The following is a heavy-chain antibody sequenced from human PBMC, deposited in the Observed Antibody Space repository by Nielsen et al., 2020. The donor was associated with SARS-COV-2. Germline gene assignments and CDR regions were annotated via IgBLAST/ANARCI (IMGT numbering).Heavy chain of an antibody. CDR2: ISYDGSNK. J-gene: IGHJ4*02. CDR1: GFTFSSYG. CDR3: AKARGYYDVNYFDY. V-gene: IGHV3-30*18. Sequence: GSLLKLSCAASGFTFSSYGMHWVRQAPGKGLEWVAVISYDGSNKYYADSVKGRFTISRDNSKNTLYLQMNSLRAEDTAVYYCAKARGYYDVNYFDYWGQGTLVTVSS. D-gene: IGHD3-22*01.